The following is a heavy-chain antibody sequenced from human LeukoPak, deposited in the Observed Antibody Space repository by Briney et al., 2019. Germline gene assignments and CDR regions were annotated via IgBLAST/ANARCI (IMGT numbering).Heavy chain of an antibody. CDR1: GGTFSSYA. CDR2: INPSGGST. CDR3: ASRGTGFGY. Sequence: GASVKVSCKASGGTFSSYAISWVRQAPGQGLEWMGIINPSGGSTSYAQKFQGRVTMTRDTSTSTVYMELSSLRSEDTAVYYCASRGTGFGYWGQGTLVTVSS. V-gene: IGHV1-46*03. D-gene: IGHD5-24*01. J-gene: IGHJ4*02.